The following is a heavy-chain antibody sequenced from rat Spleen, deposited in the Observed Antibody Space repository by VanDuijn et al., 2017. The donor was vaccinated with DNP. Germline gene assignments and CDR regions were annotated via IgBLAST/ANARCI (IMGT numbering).Heavy chain of an antibody. J-gene: IGHJ2*01. D-gene: IGHD1-4*01. CDR1: GFTFNNYW. CDR2: LTNTGSSI. Sequence: EVQLVESGGGPVQPGRSLKLSCVASGFTFNNYWMTWIRQAPGKGLEWVASLTNTGSSIYYPDSVKGRFTISRDNAKSTLYLQINSLRSEDTATYYCTRGTTPLYFWGQGVMVTVSS. V-gene: IGHV5-31*01. CDR3: TRGTTPLYF.